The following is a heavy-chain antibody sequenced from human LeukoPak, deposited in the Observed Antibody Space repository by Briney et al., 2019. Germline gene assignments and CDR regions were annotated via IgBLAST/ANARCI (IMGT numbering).Heavy chain of an antibody. D-gene: IGHD6-19*01. V-gene: IGHV1-69*13. CDR1: GGTFSSYA. CDR2: IIPIFGTA. J-gene: IGHJ5*02. CDR3: ARAKMGIAVAGNWFDP. Sequence: ASVKVSCKASGGTFSSYAISWVRQAPGQGLEWMGGIIPIFGTANYAQKFQGRVTITADESTSTAYMELSSLRSEDTAVYYCARAKMGIAVAGNWFDPWGQGTLVTVSS.